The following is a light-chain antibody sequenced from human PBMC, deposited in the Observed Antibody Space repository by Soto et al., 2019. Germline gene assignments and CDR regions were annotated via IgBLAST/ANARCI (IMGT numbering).Light chain of an antibody. V-gene: IGKV1-5*03. CDR1: QSINSW. CDR3: QQYHSFPRT. J-gene: IGKJ1*01. CDR2: KAS. Sequence: DIQMTQSPSTLSASIGDRVTVTCRASQSINSWLAWYQQKPGKAPELLIYKASDLQGGVPSRFSGSGSGTEFTLTISSLQTHDFATYYCQQYHSFPRTLGPGTKVDI.